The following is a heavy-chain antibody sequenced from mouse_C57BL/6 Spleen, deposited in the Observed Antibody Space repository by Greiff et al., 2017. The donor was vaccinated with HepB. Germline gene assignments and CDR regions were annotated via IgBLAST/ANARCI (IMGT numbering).Heavy chain of an antibody. CDR1: GYTFTGYW. Sequence: QVHVKQSGAELMKPGASVKLSCTATGYTFTGYWIAWVNQRPGHGLEWFGEILPGSGSINSNETFKGKATFTADTSTNTAYMQLSSLTTEDSAIYDGARSKRSMDYWGQGTSVTVSS. J-gene: IGHJ4*01. CDR2: ILPGSGSI. D-gene: IGHD2-5*01. V-gene: IGHV1-9*01. CDR3: ARSKRSMDY.